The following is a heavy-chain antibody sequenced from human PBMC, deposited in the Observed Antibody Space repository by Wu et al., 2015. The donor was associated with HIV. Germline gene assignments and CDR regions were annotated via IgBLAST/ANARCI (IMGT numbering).Heavy chain of an antibody. Sequence: QVQLVQSGTEVKKPGSSVRVSCQASGGAFSSYPITWVRQAPGQGLEWMGGFIPIFGTPNYAQKFQGRVTITTDESTSTAYMELTSLRSEDTAVYYCARLGEYCGGDCSSGGAFDMWGQGTLVTVSS. CDR1: GGAFSSYP. CDR3: ARLGEYCGGDCSSGGAFDM. D-gene: IGHD2-21*02. J-gene: IGHJ3*02. V-gene: IGHV1-69*05. CDR2: FIPIFGTP.